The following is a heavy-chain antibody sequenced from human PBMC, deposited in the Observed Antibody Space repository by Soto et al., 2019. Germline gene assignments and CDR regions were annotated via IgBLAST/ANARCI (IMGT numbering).Heavy chain of an antibody. CDR2: FDPEDGET. CDR1: GYTLTELS. D-gene: IGHD2-15*01. J-gene: IGHJ4*02. CDR3: ATDSKGLGYCSGGSCYSLGAYFDY. Sequence: GASVKVSCKVSGYTLTELSMHWVRQAPGKGLEWMGGFDPEDGETIYAQKFQGRVTMTEDTSTDTAYMELSSLRSEDTAVYYCATDSKGLGYCSGGSCYSLGAYFDYWGQGTLVTVSS. V-gene: IGHV1-24*01.